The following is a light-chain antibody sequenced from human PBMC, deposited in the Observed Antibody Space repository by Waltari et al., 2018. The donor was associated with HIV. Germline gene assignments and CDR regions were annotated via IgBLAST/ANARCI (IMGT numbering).Light chain of an antibody. J-gene: IGLJ3*02. CDR1: DSNIATHP. Sequence: QAVLPPEPSQSAAPADTLSMSCSVSDSNIATHPVTWYQYISGKAPRLVIVNTISRGPGVPERFSSARSGASVSLTIHGLQIEDEATYYCETWDDSLIGVFGGGTHVTV. V-gene: IGLV1-44*01. CDR2: NTI. CDR3: ETWDDSLIGV.